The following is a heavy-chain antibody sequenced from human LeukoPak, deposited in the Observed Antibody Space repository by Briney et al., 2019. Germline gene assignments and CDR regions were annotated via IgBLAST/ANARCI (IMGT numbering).Heavy chain of an antibody. CDR2: INKDGSEK. CDR3: GGEARGSDRYYYYGMDV. D-gene: IGHD3-16*02. CDR1: GFTSSGYS. J-gene: IGHJ6*02. Sequence: YPGGSLRLSCAASGFTSSGYSMSWVRQAPGKGLEWVANINKDGSEKYYVDSVKGRCTISRDNAKNTLYLQKKSLGAEETAVDYCGGEARGSDRYYYYGMDVWGQGTTVTVSS. V-gene: IGHV3-7*01.